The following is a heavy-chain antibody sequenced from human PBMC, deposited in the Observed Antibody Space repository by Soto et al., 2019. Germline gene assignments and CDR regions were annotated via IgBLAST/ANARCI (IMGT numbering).Heavy chain of an antibody. V-gene: IGHV5-10-1*01. CDR3: ASGYSYGVPPLYYYYGMDV. D-gene: IGHD5-18*01. CDR1: GYSFTSYW. J-gene: IGHJ6*02. CDR2: IDPSDSYT. Sequence: GESLKISCKGSGYSFTSYWISWVRQMPGKGLEWMGRIDPSDSYTNYSPSFQGHVTISADKSISTAYLQWSSLKASDTAMYYRASGYSYGVPPLYYYYGMDVWGQGTMVTV.